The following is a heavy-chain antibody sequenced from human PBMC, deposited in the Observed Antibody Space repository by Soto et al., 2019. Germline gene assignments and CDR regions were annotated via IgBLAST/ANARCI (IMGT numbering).Heavy chain of an antibody. CDR1: GGTFSSYA. CDR2: IIPIFGTA. CDR3: ARDVGPARFLDSLDAFDL. D-gene: IGHD1-26*01. J-gene: IGHJ3*01. Sequence: QVQLVQSGAEVKKPGSSVKVSCKASGGTFSSYAISWVRQAPGQGLEWRGGIIPIFGTANYAQKFQGRVTITADESTSTAYMELSSLRSEDTAVYYCARDVGPARFLDSLDAFDLWGQGTMVTVSS. V-gene: IGHV1-69*01.